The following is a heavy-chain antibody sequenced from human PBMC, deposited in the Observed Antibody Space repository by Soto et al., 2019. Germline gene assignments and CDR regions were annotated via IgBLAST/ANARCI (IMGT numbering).Heavy chain of an antibody. CDR2: IIPIFGTA. J-gene: IGHJ4*02. CDR3: ARDPTDYGDYEVTFDY. Sequence: QVQLVQSGAEVKKPGSSVKVSCKASGGTFSSYAISWVRQAPGQGLEWMGGIIPIFGTANYAQKFQGRVTIIADESTSPAYMELSSLRSEDTAVYYCARDPTDYGDYEVTFDYWGQGTLVTVSS. V-gene: IGHV1-69*12. D-gene: IGHD4-17*01. CDR1: GGTFSSYA.